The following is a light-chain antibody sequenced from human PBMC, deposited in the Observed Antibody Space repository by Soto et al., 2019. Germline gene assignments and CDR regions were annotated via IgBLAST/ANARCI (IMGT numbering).Light chain of an antibody. CDR1: TSNIESNT. J-gene: IGLJ1*01. CDR3: GAWDDSLNGSA. CDR2: SNN. Sequence: QSVLTQPPSASGTPGQRVTISCSGSTSNIESNTVNWYQQVPGTAPKLLIYSNNQRPSGVPDRFSGSKSGTSASLAISGLQSEDEADYFCGAWDDSLNGSAFGIGTKVTVL. V-gene: IGLV1-44*01.